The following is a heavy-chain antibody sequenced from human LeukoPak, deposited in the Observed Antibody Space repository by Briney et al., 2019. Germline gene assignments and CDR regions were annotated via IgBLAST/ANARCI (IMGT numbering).Heavy chain of an antibody. CDR1: GYSSSSGYY. D-gene: IGHD3-3*01. CDR3: ARDNNLGDFWSGYHAFDI. V-gene: IGHV4-38-2*02. CDR2: IYHSGST. J-gene: IGHJ3*02. Sequence: SETLSLTCTVSGYSSSSGYYWGWIRQPPGKGLEWIGSIYHSGSTYYNPSLKSRVTISVDTSKNQFSLKLSSVTAADTAVYYCARDNNLGDFWSGYHAFDIWGQGTMVTVSS.